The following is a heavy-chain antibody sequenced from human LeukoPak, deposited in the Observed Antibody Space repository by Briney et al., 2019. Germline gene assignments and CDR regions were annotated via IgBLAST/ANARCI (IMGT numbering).Heavy chain of an antibody. CDR3: ARAYSYASY. J-gene: IGHJ4*02. D-gene: IGHD5-18*01. Sequence: GGPLRLSCAASGFTFSNYWMSWVRQAPGKGLEWVANIKQDGSEKYYMDSVKGRFTISRDNAKNSLYLQMNSLRVEDTAVYYCARAYSYASYWGQGTLVTVSS. CDR1: GFTFSNYW. V-gene: IGHV3-7*03. CDR2: IKQDGSEK.